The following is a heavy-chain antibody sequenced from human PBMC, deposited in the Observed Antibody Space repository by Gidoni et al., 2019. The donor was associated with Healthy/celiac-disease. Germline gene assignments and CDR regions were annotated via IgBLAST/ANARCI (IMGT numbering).Heavy chain of an antibody. J-gene: IGHJ5*02. CDR3: ARQAPRGVVAARPGSAWFDP. V-gene: IGHV4-39*01. CDR1: GGSISSSSYY. Sequence: QLQLQESGPGLVKPSETLSLTCTVSGGSISSSSYYWGWIRQPPGKGLEWIGSIYYSGSTYYNPSLKSRVTISVDTSKNQFSLKLSSVTAADTAVYYCARQAPRGVVAARPGSAWFDPWGQGTLVTVSS. D-gene: IGHD6-6*01. CDR2: IYYSGST.